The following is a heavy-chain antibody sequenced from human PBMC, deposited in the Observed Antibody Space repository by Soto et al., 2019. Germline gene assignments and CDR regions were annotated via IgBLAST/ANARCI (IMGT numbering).Heavy chain of an antibody. CDR1: GDTFNKYA. CDR3: ARGIDYGGVNRIDY. J-gene: IGHJ4*02. CDR2: IIPIFGTP. V-gene: IGHV1-69*13. Sequence: SVKVSCKASGDTFNKYAFNWLRRAPGQGLEWMGGIIPIFGTPNYAQRVQGRVTITADESTSTAYMELSSLRSEDTAVYYCARGIDYGGVNRIDYWCQGTLVTVSS. D-gene: IGHD4-17*01.